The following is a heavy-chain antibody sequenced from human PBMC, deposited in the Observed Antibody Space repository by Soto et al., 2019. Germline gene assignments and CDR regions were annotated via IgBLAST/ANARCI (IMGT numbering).Heavy chain of an antibody. D-gene: IGHD3-16*01. CDR2: IYKTGST. V-gene: IGHV4-59*01. CDR1: GDSISSYY. J-gene: IGHJ4*02. Sequence: PSETLSLTCTVSGDSISSYYWSWLRQPPGKGLEWIGYIYKTGSTSYNPSLESRVSISLDTSNNRFSLKMNSVTATDTAVYYCAKLVGERVVIMFDFWGQGTLVTVSS. CDR3: AKLVGERVVIMFDF.